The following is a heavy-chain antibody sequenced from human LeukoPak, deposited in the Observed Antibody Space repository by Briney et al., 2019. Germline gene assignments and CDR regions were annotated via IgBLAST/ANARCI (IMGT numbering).Heavy chain of an antibody. D-gene: IGHD4/OR15-4a*01. CDR3: ARRAGAYSHPYDY. Sequence: GSLRLSCTVSGFTVSSNSMSWVRQAPGKGLEWVSFIYSDNTHYSDSVKGRFTISRDKNTLYLQMNSLRAEDTAVYYCARRAGAYSHPYDYWGQGTLVTVSS. CDR2: IYSDNT. J-gene: IGHJ4*02. V-gene: IGHV3-53*01. CDR1: GFTVSSNS.